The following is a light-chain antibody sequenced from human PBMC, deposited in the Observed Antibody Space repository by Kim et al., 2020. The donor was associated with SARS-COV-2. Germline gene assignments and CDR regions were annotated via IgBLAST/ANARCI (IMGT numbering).Light chain of an antibody. V-gene: IGLV3-1*01. Sequence: VSPGQTAIITCSGDKLGDKFAFWYQQKPGQSPMVVIYQDAKRPSGIPERFSGSSSGNTATLTISGTQPMDEADYYCQTWDSSTAVFGGGTQLTVL. CDR3: QTWDSSTAV. J-gene: IGLJ2*01. CDR2: QDA. CDR1: KLGDKF.